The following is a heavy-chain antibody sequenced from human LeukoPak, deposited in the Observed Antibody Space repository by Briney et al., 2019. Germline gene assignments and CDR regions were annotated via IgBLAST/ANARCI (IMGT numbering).Heavy chain of an antibody. D-gene: IGHD3-22*01. V-gene: IGHV1-2*02. CDR3: ARGSRYDSSGYYWDAPRDAFDI. CDR1: GGTFSSYA. Sequence: GASVKVSCKASGGTFSSYAISWVRQAPGQGLEWMGWINPNSGGTNYAQKFQGRVTMTRDTSISTAYMELSRLRSDDTAVYYCARGSRYDSSGYYWDAPRDAFDIWGQGTMVTVSS. J-gene: IGHJ3*02. CDR2: INPNSGGT.